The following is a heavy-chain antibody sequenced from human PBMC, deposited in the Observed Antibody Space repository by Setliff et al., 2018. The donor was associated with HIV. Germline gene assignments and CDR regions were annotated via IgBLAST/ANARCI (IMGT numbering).Heavy chain of an antibody. CDR3: AKHDTEYSSYPIDY. Sequence: PSETLSLTCAVSGGSISSSNRWSWVRQPPGKGLEWIGEIYHGVSTNYNPSLKSRVTISVDTSKNQFSLKLSSVTAADTAVYYCAKHDTEYSSYPIDYWGQGNLVTVSS. CDR2: IYHGVST. V-gene: IGHV4-4*02. J-gene: IGHJ4*02. D-gene: IGHD6-6*01. CDR1: GGSISSSNR.